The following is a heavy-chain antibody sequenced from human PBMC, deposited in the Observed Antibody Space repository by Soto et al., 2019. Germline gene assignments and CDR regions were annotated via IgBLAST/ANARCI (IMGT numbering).Heavy chain of an antibody. Sequence: EVQLVDSGGGLVQPGGSLRLSCAASGFTFSSYSMIWVRQAPGKGLEWVSYISSGSSTIYYADSVKGRFTVSRDNAKNSLSLQMNSLRDEDTAVYYCTRVRQRGLDYWGQGTLVTVSS. V-gene: IGHV3-48*02. D-gene: IGHD4-17*01. J-gene: IGHJ4*02. CDR2: ISSGSSTI. CDR3: TRVRQRGLDY. CDR1: GFTFSSYS.